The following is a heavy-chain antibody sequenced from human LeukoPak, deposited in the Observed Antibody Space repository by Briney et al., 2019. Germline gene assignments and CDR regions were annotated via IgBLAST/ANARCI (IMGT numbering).Heavy chain of an antibody. CDR3: ARESSSPYYYDSSGYYDY. V-gene: IGHV1-2*02. D-gene: IGHD3-22*01. J-gene: IGHJ4*02. Sequence: GASVKVSCKASGYTFTGYYMHWVRQVPGQGLEWMGWINPNSGGTNYAQKFQGRVTMTRDTSISTAYMELSRLRSDDTAVYYCARESSSPYYYDSSGYYDYWGQGTLVTVSS. CDR2: INPNSGGT. CDR1: GYTFTGYY.